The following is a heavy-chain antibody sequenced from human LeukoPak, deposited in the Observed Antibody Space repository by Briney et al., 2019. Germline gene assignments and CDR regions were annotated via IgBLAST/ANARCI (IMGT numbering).Heavy chain of an antibody. D-gene: IGHD5-18*01. Sequence: GGSLTLSCAASGFTVSDNYITWLRQAPGKGVEWVANIKQDGSEKYYVYSVKGRFTISRDNAKNSLYLQMNSLRAEDTAVYYCARDTGGGYSCYDCWGQGTLVTVSS. J-gene: IGHJ4*02. V-gene: IGHV3-7*01. CDR2: IKQDGSEK. CDR1: GFTVSDNY. CDR3: ARDTGGGYSCYDC.